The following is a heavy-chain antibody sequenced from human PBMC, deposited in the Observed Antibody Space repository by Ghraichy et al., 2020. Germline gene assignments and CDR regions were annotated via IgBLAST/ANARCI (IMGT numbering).Heavy chain of an antibody. Sequence: SETRSLTCTVSSHSISSGYCWGWIRQPPGKGLEWIGSICHSGSTYYNPSLKSRVTISVDTSKNQFSVNLSSVTAADTAVYYCARVGSGGDCLDYWGQGTLVTVSS. D-gene: IGHD2-21*01. CDR2: ICHSGST. J-gene: IGHJ4*02. CDR3: ARVGSGGDCLDY. CDR1: SHSISSGYC. V-gene: IGHV4-38-2*02.